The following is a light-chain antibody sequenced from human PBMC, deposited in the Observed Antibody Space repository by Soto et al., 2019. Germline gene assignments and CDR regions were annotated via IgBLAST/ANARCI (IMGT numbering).Light chain of an antibody. CDR1: SSDVGAYDF. J-gene: IGLJ1*01. CDR3: SSYTTSSTRV. CDR2: EVS. V-gene: IGLV2-14*03. Sequence: QSALTQPASVSGSPGQSIVISCTGTSSDVGAYDFVSWYQQHPDKAPKLMIYEVSHRPSGVSYRFSGSKSVNTATLTISGLQAEDEADYYCSSYTTSSTRVFGTGTKLTVL.